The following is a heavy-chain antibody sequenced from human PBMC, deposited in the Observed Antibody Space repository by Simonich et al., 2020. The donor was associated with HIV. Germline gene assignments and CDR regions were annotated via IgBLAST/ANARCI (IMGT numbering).Heavy chain of an antibody. V-gene: IGHV4-34*01. CDR3: ARRHPTTVTTPYFDY. J-gene: IGHJ4*02. CDR2: INHSGST. Sequence: QVQLQQWGAGLLKPSETLSLTCAVYGGSFSGYYWSWIRQPPGKGLEWIGEINHSGSTNYHPYLKSRVTISVDTSKNQFSLKLSSVTAADTAVYYCARRHPTTVTTPYFDYWGQGTLVTVSS. D-gene: IGHD4-17*01. CDR1: GGSFSGYY.